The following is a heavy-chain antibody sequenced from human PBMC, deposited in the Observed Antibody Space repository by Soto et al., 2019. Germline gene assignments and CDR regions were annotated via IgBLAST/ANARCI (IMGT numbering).Heavy chain of an antibody. Sequence: PGGSLRLSCAATGFTFSYSGMNWVRQAPGKGLEWVSTISRSGGTTYYADSVRGRFTISRDNSKNTVDLQMNSLRAEDTAMYYCARDYGKYFQHWGQGT. V-gene: IGHV3-23*01. D-gene: IGHD4-17*01. CDR1: GFTFSYSG. J-gene: IGHJ1*01. CDR3: ARDYGKYFQH. CDR2: ISRSGGTT.